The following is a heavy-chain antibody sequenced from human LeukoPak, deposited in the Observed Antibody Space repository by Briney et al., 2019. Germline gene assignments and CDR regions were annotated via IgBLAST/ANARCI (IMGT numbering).Heavy chain of an antibody. V-gene: IGHV1-2*02. CDR3: ARRGSHCSGSSCYGTFDY. CDR1: GYTFTGYY. J-gene: IGHJ4*02. CDR2: INPSSGGT. D-gene: IGHD2-15*01. Sequence: GASVKVSCKASGYTFTGYYMHWVRQAPGQGLEWMGWINPSSGGTNYAQKFQGRVTMTRDTSISTAYMELSSLRSDDTAVYYCARRGSHCSGSSCYGTFDYWGQGTLVTVSS.